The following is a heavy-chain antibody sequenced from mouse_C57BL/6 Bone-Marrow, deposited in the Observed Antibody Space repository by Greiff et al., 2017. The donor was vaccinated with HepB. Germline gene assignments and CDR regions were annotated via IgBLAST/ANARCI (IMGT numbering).Heavy chain of an antibody. CDR2: ISDGGSYT. Sequence: EVQGVESGGGLVKPGGSLKLSCAASGFTFSSYAMSWVRQTPEKRLEWVATISDGGSYTYYPDNVKGRFTISRDNAKNNLYLQMSHLKSEDTAMYYCARAPLYYDYDGWFAYWGQGTLVTVSA. V-gene: IGHV5-4*01. CDR1: GFTFSSYA. J-gene: IGHJ3*01. D-gene: IGHD2-4*01. CDR3: ARAPLYYDYDGWFAY.